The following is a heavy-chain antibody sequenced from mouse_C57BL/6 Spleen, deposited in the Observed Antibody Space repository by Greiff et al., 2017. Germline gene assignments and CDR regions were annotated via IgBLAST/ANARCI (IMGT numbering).Heavy chain of an antibody. J-gene: IGHJ2*01. CDR2: IHPNSGST. V-gene: IGHV1-64*01. Sequence: QVQLQQPGAELVKPGASVKLSCKASGYTFTSYWMHWVKQRPGQGLEWIGMIHPNSGSTNYNEKFKSKATLTVDKSSSTAYMQLSSLTSEDSAVYYCARAHDEGGGLDDWGQGTTLTVSS. CDR1: GYTFTSYW. CDR3: ARAHDEGGGLDD.